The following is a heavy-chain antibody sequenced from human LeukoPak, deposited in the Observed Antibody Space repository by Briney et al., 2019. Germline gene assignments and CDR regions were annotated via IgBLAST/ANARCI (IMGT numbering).Heavy chain of an antibody. CDR1: GDSISNNY. V-gene: IGHV4-59*08. CDR3: ARHQSVDGFPLDY. D-gene: IGHD6-19*01. Sequence: SETLSLTCTVSGDSISNNYWSWVRQPPGKGLERLAYVHYSAESNYNPSLKSRLSISVDTSKNQLSLTLTSVTAADTAVYYCARHQSVDGFPLDYWGQGTLVTVSS. J-gene: IGHJ4*02. CDR2: VHYSAES.